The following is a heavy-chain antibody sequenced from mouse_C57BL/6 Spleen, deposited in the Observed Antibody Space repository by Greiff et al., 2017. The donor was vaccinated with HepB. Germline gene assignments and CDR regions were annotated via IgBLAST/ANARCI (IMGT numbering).Heavy chain of an antibody. V-gene: IGHV1-81*01. CDR3: AREGLAGGGFFAY. J-gene: IGHJ3*01. CDR1: GYTFTSYG. D-gene: IGHD3-1*01. Sequence: VKLQESGAELARPGASVKLSCKASGYTFTSYGISWVKQRTGQGLEWIGEIYPRSGNTYYNEKFKGKATLTADKSSSTAYMELRSLTSEDSAVYFCAREGLAGGGFFAYWGQGTLVTVSA. CDR2: IYPRSGNT.